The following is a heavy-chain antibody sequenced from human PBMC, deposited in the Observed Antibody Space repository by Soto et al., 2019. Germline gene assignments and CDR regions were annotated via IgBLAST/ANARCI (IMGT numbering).Heavy chain of an antibody. CDR2: INPYSGGT. V-gene: IGHV1-2*02. CDR3: ARPKYGETYYDS. Sequence: ASVKVSCKASGYIFPDHHIHWLRQAPGQSLEWMGWINPYSGGTHFARKFQDRVTMARDTSVSTAYMELRSLKSDDTAVYYCARPKYGETYYDSWGQGTLVTVSS. J-gene: IGHJ4*02. CDR1: GYIFPDHH. D-gene: IGHD2-21*01.